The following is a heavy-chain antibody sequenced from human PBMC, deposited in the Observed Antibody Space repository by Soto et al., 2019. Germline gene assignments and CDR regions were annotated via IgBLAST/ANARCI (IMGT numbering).Heavy chain of an antibody. J-gene: IGHJ5*02. CDR1: GYTFTSYG. Sequence: QVQLVQSGAEVKKPGASVKVSCKASGYTFTSYGISWVRQAPGQGLEWMGWISAYNGNTNYAQKLQGRVTMNTVTPTSTDYLELKRLQSDNTTVYYCAPGRITMVRGVIIPFWSDPWGQESLV. D-gene: IGHD3-10*01. V-gene: IGHV1-18*01. CDR3: APGRITMVRGVIIPFWSDP. CDR2: ISAYNGNT.